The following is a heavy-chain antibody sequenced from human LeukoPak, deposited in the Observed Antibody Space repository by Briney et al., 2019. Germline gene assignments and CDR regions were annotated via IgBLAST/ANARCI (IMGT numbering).Heavy chain of an antibody. CDR2: IYTRGST. V-gene: IGHV4-4*07. CDR3: ARGRYCSADICSGGDAFDI. J-gene: IGHJ3*02. Sequence: SQTLSLTCSVSGGSINNYYRRWIRQPAGKGLEWIGRIYTRGSTNYNPSLKSRVTMSVDTSKNQFSLKLSSVTAADTAVYYCARGRYCSADICSGGDAFDIWGQGTMVSVSS. CDR1: GGSINNYY. D-gene: IGHD2-15*01.